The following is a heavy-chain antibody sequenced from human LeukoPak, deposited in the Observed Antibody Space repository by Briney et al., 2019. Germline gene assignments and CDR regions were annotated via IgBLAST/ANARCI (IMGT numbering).Heavy chain of an antibody. CDR3: ARRTQNYYGSGSYYNAWFDP. J-gene: IGHJ5*02. CDR2: INHSGST. Sequence: SETLSLTCAVYGGSFSGYYWSWIRQPPGKGLEWIGEINHSGSTNYNPSLKSRVTISVDTSKNQFSLKLSSVTAADTAVYYCARRTQNYYGSGSYYNAWFDPWGQGTLVTVSS. V-gene: IGHV4-34*01. CDR1: GGSFSGYY. D-gene: IGHD3-10*01.